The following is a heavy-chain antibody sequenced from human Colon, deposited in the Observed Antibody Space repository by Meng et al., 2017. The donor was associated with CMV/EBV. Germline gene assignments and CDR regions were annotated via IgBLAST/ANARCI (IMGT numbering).Heavy chain of an antibody. CDR2: IYWDDDT. D-gene: IGHD5-12*01. J-gene: IGHJ4*02. CDR1: GFSFTTAKAG. Sequence: QTPLKESGPTLVKPTQTLTPTCTFSGFSFTTAKAGVGWIRHPPGKALEWLALIYWDDDTRYSPSLKTRLTITRDTSKNQVILTMTNMDPADTATYYCVHRSYSGQDDYWGQGAWSPSPQ. V-gene: IGHV2-5*02. CDR3: VHRSYSGQDDY.